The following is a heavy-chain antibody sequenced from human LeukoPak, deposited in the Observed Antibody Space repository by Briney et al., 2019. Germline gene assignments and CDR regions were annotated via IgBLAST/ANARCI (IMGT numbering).Heavy chain of an antibody. CDR2: VNPNSGGT. CDR3: ARSGSCTSTACYGGFDY. Sequence: ASVKVSCKASGYTFTGYYIHWLRQAPGQGLEWMGWVNPNSGGTKYAHKFQGRVTMTRDTSISTGYMELSRLTSDDTAVYYCARSGSCTSTACYGGFDYWGQGTLVTVS. J-gene: IGHJ4*02. V-gene: IGHV1-2*02. CDR1: GYTFTGYY. D-gene: IGHD2-2*01.